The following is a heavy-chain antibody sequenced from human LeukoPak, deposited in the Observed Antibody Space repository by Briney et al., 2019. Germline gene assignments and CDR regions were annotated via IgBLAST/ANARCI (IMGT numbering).Heavy chain of an antibody. CDR2: ISSTATYR. D-gene: IGHD1-26*01. J-gene: IGHJ4*02. CDR1: GFPFSRFG. CDR3: ASGSPAGDY. V-gene: IGHV3-21*01. Sequence: GGSLRLSCAASGFPFSRFGMNWVRQAPGKGLEWASFISSTATYRYYADSVKGRFTISRDNAKNSLYLQMNSLRVEDTAVYYCASGSPAGDYWGQGTLVTVSS.